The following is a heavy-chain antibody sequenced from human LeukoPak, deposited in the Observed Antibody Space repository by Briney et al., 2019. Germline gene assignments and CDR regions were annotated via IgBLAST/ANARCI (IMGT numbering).Heavy chain of an antibody. Sequence: PGGSLRLSCEASGFTFNNYLIHWVRQAPGKGLEWVALISSDGGKKYYADSVKGRFTISRDNSKDTLFLQMNSLKADDTAVYYCAREHYDDSGGYPSGLDVWGQGTAVTVSS. V-gene: IGHV3-30*04. CDR1: GFTFNNYL. D-gene: IGHD3-22*01. CDR3: AREHYDDSGGYPSGLDV. J-gene: IGHJ6*02. CDR2: ISSDGGKK.